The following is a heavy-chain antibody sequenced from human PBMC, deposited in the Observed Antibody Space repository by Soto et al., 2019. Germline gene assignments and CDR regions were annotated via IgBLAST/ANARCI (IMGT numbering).Heavy chain of an antibody. Sequence: EVQLVESGGGLVQPGGSLRLSCAASGFTFSSYWMSWVRQAPGKGLEWMANIKPDGSEKYYVDSVKGRFTISRDNAKNSLYLQMNSLRAEDTAAYYCARVDSSLVHFGLDVWGQGTTVTVSS. CDR2: IKPDGSEK. J-gene: IGHJ6*02. CDR1: GFTFSSYW. V-gene: IGHV3-7*01. D-gene: IGHD3-10*01. CDR3: ARVDSSLVHFGLDV.